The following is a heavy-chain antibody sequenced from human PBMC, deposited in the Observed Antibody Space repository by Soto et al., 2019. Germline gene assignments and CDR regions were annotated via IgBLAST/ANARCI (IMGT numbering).Heavy chain of an antibody. J-gene: IGHJ6*02. CDR2: ISYDGSNK. Sequence: GGSLRLSCAASGFTFSSYALHWVRQAPGKGLEWVAVISYDGSNKYYADSVKGRFTISRDNSKNTLYLQMNSLRAEDTAVYYCARDKGQQLVLGGMDVWGQGTTVTVSS. D-gene: IGHD6-13*01. CDR1: GFTFSSYA. CDR3: ARDKGQQLVLGGMDV. V-gene: IGHV3-30-3*01.